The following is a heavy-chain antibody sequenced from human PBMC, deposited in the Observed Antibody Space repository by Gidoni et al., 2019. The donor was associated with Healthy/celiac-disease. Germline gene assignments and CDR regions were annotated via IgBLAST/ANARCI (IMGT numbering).Heavy chain of an antibody. CDR1: GFTFSSYA. V-gene: IGHV3-30-3*01. D-gene: IGHD2-2*01. J-gene: IGHJ4*02. Sequence: QVQLVESGGGVVQPGRSLRLSCAASGFTFSSYAMHWVRQAPGKGLEWVAVISYDGSNKYYADSVKGRFTISRDNSKNTLYLQMNSLRAEDTAVYYCARDGDPVPAATKIDYWGQGTLVTVSS. CDR3: ARDGDPVPAATKIDY. CDR2: ISYDGSNK.